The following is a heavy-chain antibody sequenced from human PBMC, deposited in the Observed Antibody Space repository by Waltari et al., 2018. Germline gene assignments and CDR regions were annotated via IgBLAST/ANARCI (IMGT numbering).Heavy chain of an antibody. CDR2: LSPSDFNN. D-gene: IGHD1-26*01. J-gene: IGHJ4*01. V-gene: IGHV5-51*01. CDR3: ARRRSVTGAPFDS. Sequence: EVQLMQSGAELKKPGESLKISSKVSGYTFANYWIGWVRQLPGKGLEWLGILSPSDFNNRYSPSFEGQVTISVDKSINTAYLHWASLEASDTAIYYCARRRSVTGAPFDSWGQGTLVTVSS. CDR1: GYTFANYW.